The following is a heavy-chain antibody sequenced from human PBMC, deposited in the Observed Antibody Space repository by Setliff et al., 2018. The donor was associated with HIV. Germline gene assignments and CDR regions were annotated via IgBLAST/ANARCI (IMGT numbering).Heavy chain of an antibody. J-gene: IGHJ3*02. Sequence: SETLSLTCTVSGGSISSGGYYWNWIRQRPGRGLEWIGHIYYSGSTSYNPSLKSRVTISLDTSNNLFSLRVNSVTAADTALYYCARDRSSWSGGTNDAFDIWGQGTMVTVSS. V-gene: IGHV4-31*03. CDR2: IYYSGST. CDR1: GGSISSGGYY. CDR3: ARDRSSWSGGTNDAFDI. D-gene: IGHD6-13*01.